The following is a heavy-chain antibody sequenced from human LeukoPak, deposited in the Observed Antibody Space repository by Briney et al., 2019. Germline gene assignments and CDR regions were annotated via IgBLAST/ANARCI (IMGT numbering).Heavy chain of an antibody. Sequence: GGSLRLSCADSGFTFSDYYMSWIRQAPGKGLEWVSYISSSGSTIYYADSVKGRFTISRDNAKNSLYLQMNSLRAEDTAVYYCARDQSSYGQYYFDYWGQGTLVTVSS. V-gene: IGHV3-11*01. D-gene: IGHD5-18*01. CDR2: ISSSGSTI. CDR1: GFTFSDYY. J-gene: IGHJ4*02. CDR3: ARDQSSYGQYYFDY.